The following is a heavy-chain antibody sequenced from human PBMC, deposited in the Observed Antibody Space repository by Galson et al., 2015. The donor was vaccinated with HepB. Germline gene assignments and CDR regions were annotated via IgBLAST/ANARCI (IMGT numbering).Heavy chain of an antibody. Sequence: SLRLSCAASGFSFSSSWMSWVRQAPGKGLEWVASMKQDGSEKYYVDSVKGRFTISRDNAKNSLFLQMNSLRAEDTAVYYCARGRGDWGQGTLVTVPS. J-gene: IGHJ4*02. V-gene: IGHV3-7*03. D-gene: IGHD3-10*01. CDR3: ARGRGD. CDR1: GFSFSSSW. CDR2: MKQDGSEK.